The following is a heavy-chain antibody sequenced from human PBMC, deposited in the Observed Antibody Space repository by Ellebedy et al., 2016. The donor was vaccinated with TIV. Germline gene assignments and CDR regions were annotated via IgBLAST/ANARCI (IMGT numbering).Heavy chain of an antibody. V-gene: IGHV3-23*01. Sequence: PGGSLRLSCAASGFTFSSYAMSWVRPAPGKGLEWVSAISGSGGSTYYADSVKGRFTISRDNSKNTLYLQMNSLGAEDTAVYYCARPYRGYYYYYGMGVWGQGTTVTVSS. CDR1: GFTFSSYA. CDR2: ISGSGGST. CDR3: ARPYRGYYYYYGMGV. D-gene: IGHD4-11*01. J-gene: IGHJ6*02.